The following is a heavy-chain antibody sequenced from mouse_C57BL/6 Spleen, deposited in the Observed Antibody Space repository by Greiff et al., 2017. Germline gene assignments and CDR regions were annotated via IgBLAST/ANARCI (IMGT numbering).Heavy chain of an antibody. Sequence: EVQVVESGGGLVKPGGSLKLSCAASGFTFSDYGMHWVRQAPEKGLEWVAYISSGSSTIYYADTVKGRFTISRDNAKNTLFLQMTSLRSEDTAMYYCASSMITPYWYFDVWGTGTTVTVSS. CDR1: GFTFSDYG. CDR2: ISSGSSTI. D-gene: IGHD2-4*01. J-gene: IGHJ1*03. V-gene: IGHV5-17*01. CDR3: ASSMITPYWYFDV.